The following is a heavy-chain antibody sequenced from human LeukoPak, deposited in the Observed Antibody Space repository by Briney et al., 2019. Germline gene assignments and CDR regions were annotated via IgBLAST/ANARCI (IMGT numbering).Heavy chain of an antibody. Sequence: ASVKVSRKASGYTFISYGISWVRQAPGQGLEWMGRISTFDGDTNYAQKFRGRVTMTTDPFTSTAYMDLRSLRSDDTAVYYCARENDYGDYGEGAFDIWGQGTMVTVSS. CDR1: GYTFISYG. CDR2: ISTFDGDT. D-gene: IGHD4-17*01. V-gene: IGHV1-18*01. CDR3: ARENDYGDYGEGAFDI. J-gene: IGHJ3*02.